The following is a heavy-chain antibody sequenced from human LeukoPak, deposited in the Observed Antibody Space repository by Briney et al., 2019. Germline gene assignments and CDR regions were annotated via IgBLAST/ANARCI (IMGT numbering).Heavy chain of an antibody. D-gene: IGHD3-16*01. V-gene: IGHV4-30-4*08. Sequence: PSQTLSLTCTVSGGSISSGDYYWSWIRQPPGKGLEWIGYIYYSGSTYYNPSLKSRVTISVDTSKNQFSLKLSSVTAADTAVYYCASMIQDYYYYYYMDVWGKGTTVTVSS. CDR3: ASMIQDYYYYYYMDV. J-gene: IGHJ6*03. CDR1: GGSISSGDYY. CDR2: IYYSGST.